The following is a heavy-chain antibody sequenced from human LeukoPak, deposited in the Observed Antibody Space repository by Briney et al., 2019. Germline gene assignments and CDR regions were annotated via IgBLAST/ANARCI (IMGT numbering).Heavy chain of an antibody. V-gene: IGHV3-21*01. CDR2: ISGSSDFI. Sequence: GGSLRLSSAASGFTFFRYSMNWFRLAPGKGLEWVSSISGSSDFIYYAESVKGRFTISRDNTNNSVYLQMNSLRAEDTAVYYCARGGTTTFCCNNWFDPWGQGTLVTVSS. D-gene: IGHD2/OR15-2a*01. CDR3: ARGGTTTFCCNNWFDP. CDR1: GFTFFRYS. J-gene: IGHJ5*02.